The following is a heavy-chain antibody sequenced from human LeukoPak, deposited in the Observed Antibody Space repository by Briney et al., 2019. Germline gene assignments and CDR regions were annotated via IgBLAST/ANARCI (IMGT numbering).Heavy chain of an antibody. CDR2: INHSGST. V-gene: IGHV4-34*01. J-gene: IGHJ4*02. CDR3: ARTPYGARGYFDY. CDR1: GGSFSGYY. D-gene: IGHD4-17*01. Sequence: PSETLSLTCAVYGGSFSGYYWSWIRQPPGKGLEWIGEINHSGSTNYNPSLKSRVTISVDTSKNQFSLKLSSVTAADTAVYYCARTPYGARGYFDYWGQGTLVTVSS.